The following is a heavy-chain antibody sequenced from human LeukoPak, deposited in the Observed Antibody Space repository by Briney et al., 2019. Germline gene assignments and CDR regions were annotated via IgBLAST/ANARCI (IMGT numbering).Heavy chain of an antibody. D-gene: IGHD5-18*01. V-gene: IGHV3-23*01. CDR1: GFTFSSYA. Sequence: GGSLRLSCAASGFTFSSYAMSWVRQAPGKGLEWVSGISGSGGSTYYADSVKGRFTISRDNSKNTLYLQMNSLRAEDTAVYYCAKDGYSYGSNYLDYWGQGTLATVSS. J-gene: IGHJ4*02. CDR2: ISGSGGST. CDR3: AKDGYSYGSNYLDY.